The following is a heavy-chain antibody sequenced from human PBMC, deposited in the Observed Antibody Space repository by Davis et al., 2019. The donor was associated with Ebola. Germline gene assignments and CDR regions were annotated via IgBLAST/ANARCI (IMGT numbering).Heavy chain of an antibody. CDR1: GFTFSSYA. CDR2: ISSSSSYT. J-gene: IGHJ4*02. CDR3: ARTGFDY. V-gene: IGHV3-21*05. Sequence: GESLKISCAASGFTFSSYAMSWVRQAPGKGLEWVSYISSSSSYTNYADSVKGRFTISRDNAKNSLYLQMNSLRAEDTAVYYCARTGFDYWGQGTLVTVSS.